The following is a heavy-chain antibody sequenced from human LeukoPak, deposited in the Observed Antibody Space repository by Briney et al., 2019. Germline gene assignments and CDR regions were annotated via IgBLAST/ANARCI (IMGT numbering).Heavy chain of an antibody. J-gene: IGHJ4*02. CDR3: ARVQGRLRFVSY. CDR1: GYTFTSYE. CDR2: MNPNSGNT. D-gene: IGHD3-16*01. V-gene: IGHV1-8*01. Sequence: ASVKVSCKASGYTFTSYEINWVRQATGQGLEWMGWMNPNSGNTGYAQKFQGRVTMTRNTSISTAYMELSSLRSEDTAVYYCARVQGRLRFVSYWGQGTLVTVSS.